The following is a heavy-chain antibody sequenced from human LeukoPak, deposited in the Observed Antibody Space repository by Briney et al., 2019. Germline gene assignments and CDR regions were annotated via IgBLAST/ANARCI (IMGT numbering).Heavy chain of an antibody. CDR3: VRGAYSSSWLNFDY. CDR2: ISSSSSYI. CDR1: RFTFSSYS. V-gene: IGHV3-21*01. J-gene: IGHJ4*02. D-gene: IGHD6-13*01. Sequence: GGSLRLSCAASRFTFSSYSMNWVRQAPGKGLEWVSSISSSSSYIYYADSVKGRFTISRDNAKNSLYLQMNSLRAEDTAVYYRVRGAYSSSWLNFDYWGQGTLVTVSS.